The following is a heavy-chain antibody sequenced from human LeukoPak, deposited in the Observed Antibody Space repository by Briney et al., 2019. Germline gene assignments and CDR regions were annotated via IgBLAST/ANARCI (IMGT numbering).Heavy chain of an antibody. Sequence: GGSLRLSCAAFGFTFSSYAMNWVRQAPGKGLEWVSGISGSGDSTYYADSVKGRFTISRDNSKNSLYLQMNSLRAEDTAVYYCARRGQNDAFDIWGQGTMVTVSS. CDR3: ARRGQNDAFDI. V-gene: IGHV3-23*01. CDR1: GFTFSSYA. D-gene: IGHD3-10*01. J-gene: IGHJ3*02. CDR2: ISGSGDST.